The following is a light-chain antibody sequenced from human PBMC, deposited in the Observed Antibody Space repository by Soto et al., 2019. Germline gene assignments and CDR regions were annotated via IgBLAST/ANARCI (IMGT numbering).Light chain of an antibody. V-gene: IGKV3-11*01. CDR3: QQRRNWPT. Sequence: EIVLTQSPATLSLSPGERATLSCRVSQIVGRYLAWYQQKPGQAPRLLIYDTSNRATDIPARFSGSGSGTDFTLTISSLEPEDSAVYYCQQRRNWPTFGGGTKVEIK. CDR2: DTS. CDR1: QIVGRY. J-gene: IGKJ4*01.